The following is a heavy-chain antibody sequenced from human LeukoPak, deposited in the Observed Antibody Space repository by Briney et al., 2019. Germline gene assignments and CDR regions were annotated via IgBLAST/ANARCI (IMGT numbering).Heavy chain of an antibody. CDR2: ISGSGGST. D-gene: IGHD3-16*01. CDR3: AKGLRTGVGPYMGYHYYMDV. Sequence: GGSLRLSCAASGFTFSSYAMSWVRQAPGKGLEWVSAISGSGGSTYYADSVKGRFTISRDNSYNTVSLQMNSLRDEDTGVYYCAKGLRTGVGPYMGYHYYMDVWGKGATVTVSS. J-gene: IGHJ6*03. CDR1: GFTFSSYA. V-gene: IGHV3-23*01.